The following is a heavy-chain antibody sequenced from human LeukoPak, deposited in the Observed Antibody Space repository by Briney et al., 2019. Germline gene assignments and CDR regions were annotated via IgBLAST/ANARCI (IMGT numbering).Heavy chain of an antibody. Sequence: GGSLRLSCAGSGVTVSSNYMSWVRQAPGKGLEWVSVIYSDGSTYYADSVKGRFTISRDNSKNTLYLQMNSLRAEDTAVYYCARDTGSGSWGQGTLVTVSS. CDR1: GVTVSSNY. V-gene: IGHV3-53*01. CDR2: IYSDGST. D-gene: IGHD3-10*01. CDR3: ARDTGSGS. J-gene: IGHJ4*02.